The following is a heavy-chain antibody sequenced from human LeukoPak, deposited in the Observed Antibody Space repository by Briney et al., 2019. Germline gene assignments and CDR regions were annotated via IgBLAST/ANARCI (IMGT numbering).Heavy chain of an antibody. CDR1: GGSFSGYY. CDR2: INHSETT. CDR3: ARLSGYSSGWYTATRSHFDY. Sequence: PSETLSLTCAVYGGSFSGYYWSWIRQPPGKGLEWIGEINHSETTNYNPSLKSRVTISVDTSKNQFSLKLSSVTAAGTAVYYCARLSGYSSGWYTATRSHFDYWGQGTLVTVSS. J-gene: IGHJ4*02. D-gene: IGHD6-19*01. V-gene: IGHV4-34*01.